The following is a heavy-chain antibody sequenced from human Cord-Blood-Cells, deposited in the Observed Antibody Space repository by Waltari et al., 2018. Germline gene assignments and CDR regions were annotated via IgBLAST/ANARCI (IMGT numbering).Heavy chain of an antibody. D-gene: IGHD6-6*01. V-gene: IGHV3-23*01. CDR1: GFTLSSYS. Sequence: EVQLLESGGGLVQPGGSLRLSCAASGFTLSSYSLRWFPQAPGKGLEWVSAISGSGGSTYYADSVKGRFTISRDNSKNTLYLQMNSLRAEDTAVYYCAKVSSWGSGAFDIWGQGTMVTVSS. CDR2: ISGSGGST. CDR3: AKVSSWGSGAFDI. J-gene: IGHJ3*02.